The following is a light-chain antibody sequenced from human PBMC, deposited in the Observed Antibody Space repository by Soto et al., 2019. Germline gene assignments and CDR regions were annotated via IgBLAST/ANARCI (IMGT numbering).Light chain of an antibody. CDR2: EVS. CDR1: SSDVGSYNL. Sequence: QSALTQAASVTGFAGQSLTISCTRTSSDVGSYNLVSWYQQHPGKAPKLVIYEVSKRPSGVSNRFSGSKSGNTASLTISGLQAEDEADYYCCSYAGSSTWVFGTGTKVTVL. CDR3: CSYAGSSTWV. J-gene: IGLJ1*01. V-gene: IGLV2-23*02.